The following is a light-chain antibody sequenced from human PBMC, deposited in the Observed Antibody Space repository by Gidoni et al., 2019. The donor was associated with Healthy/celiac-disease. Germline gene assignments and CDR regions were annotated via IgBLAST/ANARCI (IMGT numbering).Light chain of an antibody. V-gene: IGLV1-40*01. J-gene: IGLJ2*01. CDR2: GNS. CDR3: QSYDSSLSGRVV. CDR1: SSNIGAGYD. Sequence: QSVLTQPPSVSGAPGQRVPISCTGSSSNIGAGYDVHWYHQLPGTAPKLLIYGNSNRPSGVPDRFSGSKSGTSASLAITGLQAEDEADYYCQSYDSSLSGRVVFGGGTKLTVL.